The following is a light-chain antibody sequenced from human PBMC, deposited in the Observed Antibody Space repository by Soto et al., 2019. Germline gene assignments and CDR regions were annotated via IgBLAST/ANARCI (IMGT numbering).Light chain of an antibody. Sequence: DIQMTQSPSSMSTSVGDRITITCQASQDISNYLNWYQQKPGKAPKLLIYDASNLETGVPSRFSGSGSGTDLTFTISSLQPEDIATYYCQQYDNLPTFGQGTRLEL. CDR1: QDISNY. CDR2: DAS. V-gene: IGKV1-33*01. J-gene: IGKJ5*01. CDR3: QQYDNLPT.